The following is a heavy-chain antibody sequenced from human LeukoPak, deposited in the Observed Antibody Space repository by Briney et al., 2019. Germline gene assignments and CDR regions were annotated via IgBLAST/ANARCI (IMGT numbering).Heavy chain of an antibody. CDR1: GGSFSGYY. Sequence: PSETLSLTCAVYGGSFSGYYWSWIRQPPGKGLEWIGEINHSGSTNYNPSLKSRVTISVDTSKNQFSLKLSSVTAADTAVYYCARAPSLDCSSTSCYHYYYYGMDVWGQGTTVTVSS. J-gene: IGHJ6*02. D-gene: IGHD2-2*01. V-gene: IGHV4-34*01. CDR3: ARAPSLDCSSTSCYHYYYYGMDV. CDR2: INHSGST.